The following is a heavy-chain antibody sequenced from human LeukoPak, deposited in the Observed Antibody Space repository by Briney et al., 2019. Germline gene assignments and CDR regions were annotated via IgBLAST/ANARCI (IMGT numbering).Heavy chain of an antibody. Sequence: GASVKVSCKAFGYTFTSNYMHWVRQAPGQGPEWMGVISPSGGSTTYAQKFQGRVTLTRDMSTSTVYMELSSLRSEDTAVYYCARGISGIAAAGSYYYMDVWGKGTTVTVSS. CDR1: GYTFTSNY. CDR3: ARGISGIAAAGSYYYMDV. J-gene: IGHJ6*03. D-gene: IGHD6-13*01. V-gene: IGHV1-46*01. CDR2: ISPSGGST.